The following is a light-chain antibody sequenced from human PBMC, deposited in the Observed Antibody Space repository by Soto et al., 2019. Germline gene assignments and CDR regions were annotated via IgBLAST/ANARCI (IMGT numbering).Light chain of an antibody. Sequence: QSALTQPASVSGSPGQSITISCTGTSSDVGGYNYVSWYQQHPGKAPKLLIYDVSNRPSGVSNRFSGSKSGNTASLTISGLQAEDEADFYCSSYTSSGSYVFGTGTKLTV. V-gene: IGLV2-14*03. CDR1: SSDVGGYNY. CDR3: SSYTSSGSYV. CDR2: DVS. J-gene: IGLJ1*01.